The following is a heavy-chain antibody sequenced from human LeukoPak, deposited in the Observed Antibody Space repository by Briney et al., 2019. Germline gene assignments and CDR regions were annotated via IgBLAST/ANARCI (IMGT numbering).Heavy chain of an antibody. V-gene: IGHV3-23*01. D-gene: IGHD6-13*01. CDR1: GFTFDDYA. J-gene: IGHJ1*01. CDR2: ISGSGGST. CDR3: AKHPSIAAAGTRGKYFQH. Sequence: PGRSLRLSCAASGFTFDDYAMHWVRQAPGEGLEWVSAISGSGGSTYYADSVKGRFTISRDNSKNTLYLQMNSLRAEDTAVYYCAKHPSIAAAGTRGKYFQHWGQGTLVTVSS.